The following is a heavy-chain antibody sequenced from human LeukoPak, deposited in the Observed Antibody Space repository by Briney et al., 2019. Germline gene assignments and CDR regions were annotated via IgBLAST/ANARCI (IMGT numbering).Heavy chain of an antibody. CDR1: GGSISSSSYY. V-gene: IGHV4-39*07. D-gene: IGHD6-19*01. CDR2: INHSGSP. CDR3: ARSSKTQWLSAGDGFDI. Sequence: SETLSLTCTVSGGSISSSSYYWGWIRQPPGKGLEWIGEINHSGSPNYNPSLRSRVTISVDTSKNQFSLKFTSMTAADTAVYYCARSSKTQWLSAGDGFDIWGRGTLVTVSS. J-gene: IGHJ3*02.